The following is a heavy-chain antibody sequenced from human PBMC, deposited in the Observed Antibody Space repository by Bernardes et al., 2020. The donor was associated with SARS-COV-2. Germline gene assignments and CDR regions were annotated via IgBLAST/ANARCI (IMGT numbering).Heavy chain of an antibody. CDR2: ISAYNGNT. CDR1: GYTFTSYG. J-gene: IGHJ2*01. D-gene: IGHD3-22*01. Sequence: ASVKVSCKASGYTFTSYGISWVRQAPGQGLEWMGWISAYNGNTNYAQKLQGRVTMTTDTSTSTAYMELRSLRSDDTAVYYCARDYPYYYDSSGPDLIYWYFDLWGRGTLVTVSS. CDR3: ARDYPYYYDSSGPDLIYWYFDL. V-gene: IGHV1-18*04.